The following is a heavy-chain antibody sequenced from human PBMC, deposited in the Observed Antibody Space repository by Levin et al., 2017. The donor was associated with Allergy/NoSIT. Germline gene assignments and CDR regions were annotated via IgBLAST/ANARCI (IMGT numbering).Heavy chain of an antibody. Sequence: GESLKISCKASGYIFTNYAIHWVRQAPGQGLEWMGWINDGNDDTKYSQKFQGRATITKDTSATTAYMELSSLTSEDTAVFYCARALCHSTSCYSAFDIWGQGTMVTVSS. CDR3: ARALCHSTSCYSAFDI. D-gene: IGHD2-2*02. CDR1: GYIFTNYA. CDR2: INDGNDDT. J-gene: IGHJ3*02. V-gene: IGHV1-3*01.